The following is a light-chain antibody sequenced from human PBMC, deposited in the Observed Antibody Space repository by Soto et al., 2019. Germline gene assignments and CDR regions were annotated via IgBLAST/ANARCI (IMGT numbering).Light chain of an antibody. J-gene: IGLJ2*01. V-gene: IGLV3-27*01. CDR1: VLAKKY. Sequence: SSELTQPSSVSVSPGQTARITCSGDVLAKKYARWFQQKPGQAPVLVMYKDSERPSGTPERFSGSSSGTTVTLTISGAQVEDEADYYCYSAADNNVVFGGGTKVTVL. CDR3: YSAADNNVV. CDR2: KDS.